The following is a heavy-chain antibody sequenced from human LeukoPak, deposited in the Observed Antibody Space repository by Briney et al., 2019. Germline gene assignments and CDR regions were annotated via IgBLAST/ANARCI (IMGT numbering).Heavy chain of an antibody. CDR1: GFTFSNAW. CDR2: IKSKTDGGTT. CDR3: TTSYYYDSSGYYYRGDY. Sequence: GGSLRLSCAASGFTFSNAWMNWVRQAPGKGLEWVGRIKSKTDGGTTDYAAPVKGRFTISRDDSKNTLYLQMNSLKTEDTAVYYCTTSYYYDSSGYYYRGDYWGQGTLVTVS. J-gene: IGHJ4*02. V-gene: IGHV3-15*07. D-gene: IGHD3-22*01.